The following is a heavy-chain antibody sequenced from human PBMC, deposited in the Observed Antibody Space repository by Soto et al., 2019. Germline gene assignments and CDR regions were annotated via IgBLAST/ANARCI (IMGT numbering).Heavy chain of an antibody. D-gene: IGHD3-10*01. V-gene: IGHV1-8*01. Sequence: ASVKVSCKTSGYTFTSFGIAWVRQAPGQGLEWMGWISTSKGNTNYAQKFQGRITMTRNTSISTAYMELSSLTSEDTAVYFCARGGVVRGVLRRLDPWGQGTLVTVSS. J-gene: IGHJ5*02. CDR3: ARGGVVRGVLRRLDP. CDR1: GYTFTSFG. CDR2: ISTSKGNT.